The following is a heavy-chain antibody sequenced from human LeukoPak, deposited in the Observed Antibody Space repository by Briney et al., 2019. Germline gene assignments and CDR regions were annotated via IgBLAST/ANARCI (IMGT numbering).Heavy chain of an antibody. CDR3: ARATFLDF. CDR1: GFTFSTYW. CDR2: IKQDGSEK. J-gene: IGHJ4*02. Sequence: PGGSLRLSCEASGFTFSTYWMSWVRQAPRKGLEWVANIKQDGSEKYYVDSVKGRFTISRDNAKNSLYLQMNSLRAEDTAVYYCARATFLDFWGQGSLVTVSS. V-gene: IGHV3-7*01. D-gene: IGHD2/OR15-2a*01.